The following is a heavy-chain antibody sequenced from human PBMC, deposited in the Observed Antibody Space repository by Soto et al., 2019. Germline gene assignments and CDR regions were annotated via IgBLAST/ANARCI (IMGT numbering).Heavy chain of an antibody. CDR3: ARSVAVPGAHIDY. CDR2: VYYTGST. CDR1: GGSISCSY. V-gene: IGHV4-59*01. Sequence: PSETLSLTCSVSGGSISCSYWSWIRQSPGKGLEWLGYVYYTGSTNYSPSLRSRVSISVDTSKNEFSLRLSSVTAADMAVYFCARSVAVPGAHIDYWGQGTQVTVSS. J-gene: IGHJ4*02. D-gene: IGHD6-19*01.